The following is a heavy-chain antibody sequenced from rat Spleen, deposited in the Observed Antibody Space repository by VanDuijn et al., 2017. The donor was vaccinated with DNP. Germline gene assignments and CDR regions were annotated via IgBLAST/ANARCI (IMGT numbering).Heavy chain of an antibody. D-gene: IGHD4-3*01. CDR2: ISYGGGST. CDR1: GFTFSDYN. J-gene: IGHJ2*01. V-gene: IGHV5-7*01. Sequence: EVQLVESGGGLVQPGRSLKLSCAASGFTFSDYNMAWGRQAPTKGLEWVAAISYGGGSTYYRDSVKVRFTISRENAKNTLYLQMNSLRSEDMATYYCVRWNSGHFDYWGQGVMVPVSS. CDR3: VRWNSGHFDY.